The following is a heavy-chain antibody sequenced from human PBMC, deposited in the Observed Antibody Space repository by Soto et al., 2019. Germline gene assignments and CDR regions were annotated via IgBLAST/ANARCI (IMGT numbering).Heavy chain of an antibody. CDR1: GFTFSSYN. J-gene: IGHJ4*02. D-gene: IGHD6-19*01. Sequence: GGSLRLSCAASGFTFSSYNMNWVRQAPGKGLEWVSYIGSSSGTVYYADSVKGRFTISRDNAKNALYLQMNSLRAEDTAVYYCARDPGSSSGWYPTDYWGQGTLVTVSS. CDR2: IGSSSGTV. V-gene: IGHV3-48*01. CDR3: ARDPGSSSGWYPTDY.